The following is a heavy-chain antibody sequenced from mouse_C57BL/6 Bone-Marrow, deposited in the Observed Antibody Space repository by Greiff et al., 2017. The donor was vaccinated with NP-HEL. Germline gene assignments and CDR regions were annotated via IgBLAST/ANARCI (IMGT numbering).Heavy chain of an antibody. CDR1: GFNIKDDY. CDR2: IDPGNGDT. V-gene: IGHV14-4*01. Sequence: VQLQQSGAELVRPGASVKFSCTASGFNIKDDYMHWVKQRPEQGLEWIGWIDPGNGDTDYATKFQGKATITADTSSNTAYLQLSSLTSEDTAVYYGTISDYGNYWDAMDYWGQGTSVTVSS. D-gene: IGHD2-1*01. J-gene: IGHJ4*01. CDR3: TISDYGNYWDAMDY.